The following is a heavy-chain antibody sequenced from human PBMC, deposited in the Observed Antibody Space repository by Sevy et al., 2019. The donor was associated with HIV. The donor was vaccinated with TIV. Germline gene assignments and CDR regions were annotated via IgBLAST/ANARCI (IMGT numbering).Heavy chain of an antibody. CDR3: ARDRRLTLVRGVLGDAFDI. J-gene: IGHJ3*02. CDR1: GFTFDDYG. D-gene: IGHD3-10*01. CDR2: IDWGADIV. Sequence: GGSLRLSCAASGFTFDDYGMNWVRQAPGKGLEWVSSIDWGADIVNYADSVKSRFTISRDNAKNSLYLQIDSLRVEDTALYYCARDRRLTLVRGVLGDAFDIWGQGTMVTVSS. V-gene: IGHV3-20*04.